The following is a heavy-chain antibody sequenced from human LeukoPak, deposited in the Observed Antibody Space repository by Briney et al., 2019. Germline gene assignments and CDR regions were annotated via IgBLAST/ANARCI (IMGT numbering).Heavy chain of an antibody. V-gene: IGHV1-18*01. Sequence: ASVKVSCKASGYTFTGYGISCVRQAPGQGLEWMGWISAYNGNANYARKLQGRVTITTDTSTSTAYMELRSLRSDDTAVYYCARGLAYYYDSSGYYGRWFDPWGQGTLVTVSS. CDR2: ISAYNGNA. CDR3: ARGLAYYYDSSGYYGRWFDP. J-gene: IGHJ5*02. D-gene: IGHD3-22*01. CDR1: GYTFTGYG.